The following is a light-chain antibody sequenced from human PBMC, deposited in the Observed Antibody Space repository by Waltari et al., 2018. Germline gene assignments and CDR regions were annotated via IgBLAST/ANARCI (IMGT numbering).Light chain of an antibody. J-gene: IGKJ1*01. CDR3: QSHERLPAT. Sequence: EIVLTQSPGTLSFSPGEIATLSCRASQRIGRYLPWYQQKPDQAPRLLISGASSRATGIPERFSGSGSGTDFSLTISRLEPEDFAVYYCQSHERLPATFGQGTKVEIK. V-gene: IGKV3-20*01. CDR1: QRIGRY. CDR2: GAS.